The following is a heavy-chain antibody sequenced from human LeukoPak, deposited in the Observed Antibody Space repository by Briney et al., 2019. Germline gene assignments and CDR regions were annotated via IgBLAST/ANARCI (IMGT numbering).Heavy chain of an antibody. CDR2: IWYDGSNK. V-gene: IGHV3-33*01. Sequence: GSLRLSCAASGFTFSSYGMHWVRQAPGKGLEWVAVIWYDGSNKYYADSVKGRFTISRDNSKNTLYLQMNSLRAEDTAVYYCARDPRLRYFDWLLSLYYFDYWGQGTLVTVSS. J-gene: IGHJ4*02. CDR1: GFTFSSYG. D-gene: IGHD3-9*01. CDR3: ARDPRLRYFDWLLSLYYFDY.